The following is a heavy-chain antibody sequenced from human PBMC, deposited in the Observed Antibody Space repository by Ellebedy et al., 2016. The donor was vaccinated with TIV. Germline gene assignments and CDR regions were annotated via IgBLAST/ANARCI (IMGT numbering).Heavy chain of an antibody. Sequence: AASVKVSCKASGYTFTGYYLHWVRQAPGQGLEWMGEIIPIFGTTNFAQKFQGRVTITADESTNTAYMELTGLRDDDTAVYFCARGGGYCSRTSCYGGNWFDPWGQGTLVTVSS. D-gene: IGHD2-2*01. CDR1: GYTFTGYY. CDR3: ARGGGYCSRTSCYGGNWFDP. J-gene: IGHJ5*02. V-gene: IGHV1-69*13. CDR2: IIPIFGTT.